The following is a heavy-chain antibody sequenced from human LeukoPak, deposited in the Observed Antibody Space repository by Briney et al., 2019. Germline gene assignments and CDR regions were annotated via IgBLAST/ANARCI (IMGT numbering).Heavy chain of an antibody. Sequence: PSETLSLTCTVSGGSISSSNYFWGWIRQPPGKGLEWIGTIYYSGSTYYNPSLKSRVTISVDSSKDQFSLRLTSVTAADTAVYYCARESLTWLQSRTSWFDPWGQGTLVTVSS. J-gene: IGHJ5*02. CDR2: IYYSGST. D-gene: IGHD5-24*01. V-gene: IGHV4-39*07. CDR1: GGSISSSNYF. CDR3: ARESLTWLQSRTSWFDP.